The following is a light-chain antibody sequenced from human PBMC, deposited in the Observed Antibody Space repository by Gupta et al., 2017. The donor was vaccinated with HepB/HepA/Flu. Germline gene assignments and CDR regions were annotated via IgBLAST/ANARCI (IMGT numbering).Light chain of an antibody. J-gene: IGKJ4*01. CDR1: QSIVHSDGNTY. V-gene: IGKV2-24*01. CDR2: KGS. Sequence: DIVMTQTPLSSPVALGKPASISCRTRQSIVHSDGNTYLSWIQQRPGQPPRLLMYKGSNRGSGVPDRFSGSGAGTDFTLTINSGEAEDVGVYYCRPSKRFPLTFGGGTKVEIK. CDR3: RPSKRFPLT.